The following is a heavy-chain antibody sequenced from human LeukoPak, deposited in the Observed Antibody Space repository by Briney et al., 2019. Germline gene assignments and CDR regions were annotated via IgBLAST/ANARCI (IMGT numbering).Heavy chain of an antibody. V-gene: IGHV3-7*03. J-gene: IGHJ3*02. CDR3: ARDAPFRYNRGAFDI. D-gene: IGHD2/OR15-2a*01. Sequence: PGGSLRLSCAASGFTLSHYWMRWVRQAPGKGLEWVANIKQDGSEKSYVDSVKGRFTISRDNSKNTLYLQMNSLRAEDTAVYYCARDAPFRYNRGAFDIWGQGTMVTVSS. CDR1: GFTLSHYW. CDR2: IKQDGSEK.